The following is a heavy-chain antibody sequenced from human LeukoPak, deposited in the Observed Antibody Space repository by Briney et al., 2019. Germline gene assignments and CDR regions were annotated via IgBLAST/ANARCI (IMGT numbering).Heavy chain of an antibody. CDR1: GGSFSGYY. D-gene: IGHD1-26*01. Sequence: SETLSLTCAVYGGSFSGYYWSWIRQPPGKGLEWIGEINDSGTSNYNPSLKSRVTISVDSSKNQFFLRLESVSAADTAVYYCARPARYRRVGGTVEYFQRWGQGTLVIVSS. CDR2: INDSGTS. J-gene: IGHJ1*01. V-gene: IGHV4-34*01. CDR3: ARPARYRRVGGTVEYFQR.